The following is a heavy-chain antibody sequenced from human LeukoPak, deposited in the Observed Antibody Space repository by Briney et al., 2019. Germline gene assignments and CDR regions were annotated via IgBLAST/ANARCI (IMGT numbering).Heavy chain of an antibody. V-gene: IGHV1-18*01. CDR2: ISAYNGNT. CDR1: GYTFTSYG. D-gene: IGHD6-13*01. J-gene: IGHJ4*02. Sequence: ASVKVSCKASGYTFTSYGISWVRQAPGQGLERMGWISAYNGNTNYAQKLQGRVTMTTDTSTSTAYMELRSLRSDDTAVYYCARDPSTYSSSWYDYWGQGTLVTVSS. CDR3: ARDPSTYSSSWYDY.